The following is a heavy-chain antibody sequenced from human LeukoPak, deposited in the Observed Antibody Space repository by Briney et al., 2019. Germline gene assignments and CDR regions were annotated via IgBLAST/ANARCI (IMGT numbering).Heavy chain of an antibody. V-gene: IGHV3-20*01. CDR1: GFTFDDYG. CDR3: ARGISGLLWFREGMDV. CDR2: INWNGGST. J-gene: IGHJ6*04. Sequence: PGGSLRLSCAASGFTFDDYGMSWVRQAPGKGLEWVSGINWNGGSTGYADSVKGRFTISRDNAKNSLYLQMNSLRAEDTALYHCARGISGLLWFREGMDVWGKGTTVTVSS. D-gene: IGHD3-10*01.